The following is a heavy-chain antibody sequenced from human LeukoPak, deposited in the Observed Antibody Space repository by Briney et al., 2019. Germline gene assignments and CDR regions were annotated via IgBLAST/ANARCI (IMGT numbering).Heavy chain of an antibody. CDR3: ARPGTTGTTGAFDY. CDR2: IIPIFGTA. J-gene: IGHJ4*02. V-gene: IGHV1-69*05. D-gene: IGHD1-1*01. CDR1: GGTFSSYA. Sequence: SVTVSCKASGGTFSSYAISWVRQAPGQGLEWMGGIIPIFGTANYAQKFQGRVTITTDESTSTAYMELSSLRSEDTAVYYCARPGTTGTTGAFDYWGQGTLVTVSS.